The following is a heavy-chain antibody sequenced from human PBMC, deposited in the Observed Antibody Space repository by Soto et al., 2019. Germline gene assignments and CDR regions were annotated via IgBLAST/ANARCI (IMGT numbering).Heavy chain of an antibody. D-gene: IGHD3-16*02. V-gene: IGHV3-7*01. CDR3: APFHDSDRETYRFRQ. J-gene: IGHJ4*02. Sequence: EVQLVESGGDLVQPGGSLKLSCRTSGLTFRTYLMSWVRQAPGKGLEWVANIKTDGSEEYYADSVEGRFTISIDNTTKSLYLPMHSPRADDASMYCCAPFHDSDRETYRFRQWGQGTRVTVSS. CDR1: GLTFRTYL. CDR2: IKTDGSEE.